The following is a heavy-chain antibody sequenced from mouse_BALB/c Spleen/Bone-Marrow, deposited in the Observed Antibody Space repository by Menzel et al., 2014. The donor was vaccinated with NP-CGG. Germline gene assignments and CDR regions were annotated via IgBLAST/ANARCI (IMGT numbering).Heavy chain of an antibody. CDR2: IDPANGNT. CDR1: GFNIKDTY. Sequence: VQLQQSGAELVKPGASVKLSCTASGFNIKDTYMHWVKQRPEQGLEWIGRIDPANGNTKYDPKFQGKATITADTSSNTAYLQLSSLTSEDTAVYYCARNGNYGAWFAYCGQATLVAISA. CDR3: ARNGNYGAWFAY. V-gene: IGHV14-3*02. J-gene: IGHJ3*01. D-gene: IGHD2-1*01.